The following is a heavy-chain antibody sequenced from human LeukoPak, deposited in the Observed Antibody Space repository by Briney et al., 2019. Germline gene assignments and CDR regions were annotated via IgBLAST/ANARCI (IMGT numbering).Heavy chain of an antibody. V-gene: IGHV4-31*03. J-gene: IGHJ3*02. CDR1: GGSISSGGYY. CDR2: IYYSGST. Sequence: PSETLSLTCTVSGGSISSGGYYWSWIRQHPGKGLEWIGYIYYSGSTYYNPSLKSRVTISVDTSKNQFSLKLSSVTAADTAVYYCARGTPVPWLAFDIWGQGTMVTVSS. CDR3: ARGTPVPWLAFDI. D-gene: IGHD3-10*01.